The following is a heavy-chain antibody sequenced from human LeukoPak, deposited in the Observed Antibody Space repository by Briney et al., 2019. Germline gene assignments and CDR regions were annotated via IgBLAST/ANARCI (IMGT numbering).Heavy chain of an antibody. V-gene: IGHV4-59*01. CDR3: ASARYCTKDVCYNPLDS. J-gene: IGHJ4*02. CDR2: IYYSGST. D-gene: IGHD2-8*01. CDR1: GGSISSYY. Sequence: TPSETLSLTCTVSGGSISSYYWSWIRQPPGKGLEWIGYIYYSGSTNYNPSLKSRVTISVDTSKNQFSLKLSSVTAADTAVYYCASARYCTKDVCYNPLDSWGQGTLVTVSS.